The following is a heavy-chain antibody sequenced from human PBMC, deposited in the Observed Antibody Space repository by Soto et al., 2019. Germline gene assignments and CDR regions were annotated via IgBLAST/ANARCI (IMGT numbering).Heavy chain of an antibody. J-gene: IGHJ5*02. V-gene: IGHV2-5*02. CDR1: GFSLSTSGVV. D-gene: IGHD6-13*01. CDR3: AHRPPSIAAEGNWFDP. CDR2: IYWDDDK. Sequence: QITLKESGPTLVKPTQTLTLTCTFSGFSLSTSGVVVGWFRQPPEKPLEWLALIYWDDDKAYSPSLKSRLTITKDTSKNQVVLTMTNMDPVDTATYYCAHRPPSIAAEGNWFDPWGQGTLVTVSS.